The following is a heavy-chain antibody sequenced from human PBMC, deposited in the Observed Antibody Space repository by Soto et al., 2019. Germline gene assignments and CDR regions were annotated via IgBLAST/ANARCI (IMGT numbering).Heavy chain of an antibody. D-gene: IGHD2-2*01. J-gene: IGHJ5*02. Sequence: SETLSLTCTVSGDSISGGASFWSWIRQPPGKGLEWIANVYYSGSSYYNPSLKSRLTISVDTTKNQFSLQLKSMTAADTAVYYCAKLSCTSSTCYFPGWFDPWGQGTLVTV. CDR2: VYYSGSS. CDR1: GDSISGGASF. V-gene: IGHV4-31*03. CDR3: AKLSCTSSTCYFPGWFDP.